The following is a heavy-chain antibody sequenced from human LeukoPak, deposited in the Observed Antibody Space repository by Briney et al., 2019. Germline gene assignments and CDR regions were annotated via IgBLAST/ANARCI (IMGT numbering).Heavy chain of an antibody. D-gene: IGHD3-10*01. V-gene: IGHV3-48*01. Sequence: GGSLRLSCAASGFTFSSYAMNWVRQAPGKGLEWVSFISNSSNTIYYANSVRGRFSVSRDNDRNSLYLQMNSLRAEDTAVYYCARLSPDGDYYFYMDVWGKGSTVTVSS. CDR1: GFTFSSYA. CDR2: ISNSSNTI. J-gene: IGHJ6*03. CDR3: ARLSPDGDYYFYMDV.